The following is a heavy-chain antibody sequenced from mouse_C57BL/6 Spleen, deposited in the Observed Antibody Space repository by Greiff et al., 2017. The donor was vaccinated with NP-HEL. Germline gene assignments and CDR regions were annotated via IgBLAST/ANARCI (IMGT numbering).Heavy chain of an antibody. CDR3: ARHEGPHDGYYGYFDY. V-gene: IGHV1-62-2*01. CDR1: GYTFTEYT. D-gene: IGHD2-3*01. J-gene: IGHJ2*01. CDR2: FYPGSGSI. Sequence: QVQLQQSGAELVKPGASVKLSCKASGYTFTEYTIHWVKQRSGQGLEWIGWFYPGSGSIKYNEKFKDKATLTADKSSSTVYMELSRLTSEDSAVYFCARHEGPHDGYYGYFDYWGQGTTLTVSS.